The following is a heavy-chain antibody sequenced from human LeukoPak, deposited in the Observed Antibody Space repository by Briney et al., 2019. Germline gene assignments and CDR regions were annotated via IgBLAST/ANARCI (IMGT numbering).Heavy chain of an antibody. J-gene: IGHJ4*02. CDR2: IAYSGST. CDR1: GSSISSSPYY. D-gene: IGHD4-17*01. Sequence: SETLSLTCTVSGSSISSSPYYWGWIPPPPGKGLECSGSIAYSGSTYYNPSLIGRVAISVDTYKNQFSLKLTSVTATGTAVYYCTRRYGDFNLDYWGQGTLVTVS. V-gene: IGHV4-39*01. CDR3: TRRYGDFNLDY.